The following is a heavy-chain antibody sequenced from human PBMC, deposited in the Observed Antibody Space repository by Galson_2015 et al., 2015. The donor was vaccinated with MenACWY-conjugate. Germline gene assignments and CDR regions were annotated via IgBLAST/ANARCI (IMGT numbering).Heavy chain of an antibody. J-gene: IGHJ4*02. CDR2: IYYSGST. CDR3: ARQSSGWYYFDY. Sequence: ETLSLTCTVSGGSISSYYWSWIRQPPGKGLEWIGYIYYSGSTNYNPSLKSRVTISVDTSKNQFSLKLSSVTAADTAVYYCARQSSGWYYFDYWGQGTLVTVSS. CDR1: GGSISSYY. V-gene: IGHV4-59*08. D-gene: IGHD6-19*01.